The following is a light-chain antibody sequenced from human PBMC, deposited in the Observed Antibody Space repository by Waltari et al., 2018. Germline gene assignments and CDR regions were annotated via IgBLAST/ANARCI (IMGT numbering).Light chain of an antibody. J-gene: IGLJ2*01. CDR1: SSDIGSYDY. V-gene: IGLV2-14*03. CDR3: SSYTSSITLL. CDR2: DVR. Sequence: QSALTQPASVSGSPGQSITISCTGTSSDIGSYDYVSWYQQHPGKAPKLIIHDVRRRPSGLSNRFSGSKSGTTASLTISGLQPDDEADYFCSSYTSSITLLFGGGTKLTVL.